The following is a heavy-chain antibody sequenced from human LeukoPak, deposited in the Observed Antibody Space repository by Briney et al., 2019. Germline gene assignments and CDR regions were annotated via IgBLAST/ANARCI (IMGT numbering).Heavy chain of an antibody. Sequence: PGGSLRLSCAASGFTFHDYGMIWVRQGPGKGLVWVSGINWNGGSTGYADFVKGRFTISRDNAKNSLYLQMNSLTAEDTALYYCARVIMIRGVHDAFDIWGQGTMVTVSS. CDR2: INWNGGST. CDR3: ARVIMIRGVHDAFDI. D-gene: IGHD3-10*01. V-gene: IGHV3-20*04. CDR1: GFTFHDYG. J-gene: IGHJ3*02.